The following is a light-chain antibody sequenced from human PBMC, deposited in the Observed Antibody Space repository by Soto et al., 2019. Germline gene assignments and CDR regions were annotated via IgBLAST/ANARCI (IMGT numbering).Light chain of an antibody. CDR3: QQYKEWPPMYT. J-gene: IGKJ2*01. Sequence: EIVLRQSPDTLSVSPGERATLSCWASQTVGTNLAWYQQKRGQAPRLLIYGASTMATGIPVRFSGSGSGTEGTLTISSLQSEDFAIYYCQQYKEWPPMYTFGLGTKLEIK. V-gene: IGKV3-15*01. CDR1: QTVGTN. CDR2: GAS.